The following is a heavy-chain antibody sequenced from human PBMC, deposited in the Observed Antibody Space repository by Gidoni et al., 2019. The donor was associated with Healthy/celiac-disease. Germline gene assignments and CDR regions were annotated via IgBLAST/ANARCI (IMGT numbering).Heavy chain of an antibody. CDR2: INPTSGGT. Sequence: QVQLVQSGAEVKKPGASVKVSCKASGYTFTGFFIHWLRQAPGQGPEWMGWINPTSGGTNYAQQFQGRVTMTRDTSIDTVYMELSRLTSDDTAVYFCARDDQYCSGGYCHGHSHYYYNMDVWGQGTTVTVSS. D-gene: IGHD2-15*01. V-gene: IGHV1-2*02. CDR3: ARDDQYCSGGYCHGHSHYYYNMDV. J-gene: IGHJ6*02. CDR1: GYTFTGFF.